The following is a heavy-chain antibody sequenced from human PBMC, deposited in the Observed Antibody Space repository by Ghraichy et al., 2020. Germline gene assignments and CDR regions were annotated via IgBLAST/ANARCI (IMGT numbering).Heavy chain of an antibody. CDR1: GFTFSSYG. V-gene: IGHV3-30*18. CDR2: ISYDGSNK. J-gene: IGHJ6*02. Sequence: GGSLRLSCAASGFTFSSYGMHWVRQAPGKGLEWVAVISYDGSNKYYADSVKGRFTISRDNSKNTLYLQMNSLRAEDTAVYYCAKDNTVTPNYYYYYGMDVWGQGTTVTVSS. CDR3: AKDNTVTPNYYYYYGMDV. D-gene: IGHD4-11*01.